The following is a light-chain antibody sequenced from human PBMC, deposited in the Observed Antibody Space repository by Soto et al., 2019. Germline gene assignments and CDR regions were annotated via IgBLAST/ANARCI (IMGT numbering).Light chain of an antibody. CDR3: QKSYSTVWK. V-gene: IGKV3D-15*01. J-gene: IGKJ1*01. Sequence: EIVIAQSPATLSVSPGERATLYCSASQSIRSDLAWYQQRPGQAPRLLIYDAYNRATGIPDRFSGSGSGTDFTLTISSMQPEDFATYYCQKSYSTVWKVGKGNQVDIK. CDR1: QSIRSD. CDR2: DAY.